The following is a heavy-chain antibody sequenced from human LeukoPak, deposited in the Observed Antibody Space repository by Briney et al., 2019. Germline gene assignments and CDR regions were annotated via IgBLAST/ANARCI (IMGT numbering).Heavy chain of an antibody. CDR2: IYYSGST. J-gene: IGHJ5*02. V-gene: IGHV4-59*01. CDR3: ARGYDYDSSGYSTGYLNWFDP. Sequence: NPSETLSLTCTVSGGSISSSYWSWIRQPPGKGLEWIGSIYYSGSTNYNPSLKSRVTISLDTSKNQFPLKLTSVTAADTAVYYCARGYDYDSSGYSTGYLNWFDPWGQGTLVTVCS. CDR1: GGSISSSY. D-gene: IGHD3-22*01.